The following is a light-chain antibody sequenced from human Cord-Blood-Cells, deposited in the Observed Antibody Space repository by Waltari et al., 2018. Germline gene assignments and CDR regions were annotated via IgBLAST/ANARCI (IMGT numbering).Light chain of an antibody. CDR1: SSNIGSNY. J-gene: IGLJ3*02. CDR2: RNN. CDR3: AAWDDSLSGWV. V-gene: IGLV1-47*01. Sequence: QSVLPQPPSASGTPGQRVTISCAGSSSNIGSNYVYWYQQLPGPAPKLLIYRNNQLPSGVPDRFSGSKSGTSASLAISGLRSEDEADYYCAAWDDSLSGWVCGGGTKLTVL.